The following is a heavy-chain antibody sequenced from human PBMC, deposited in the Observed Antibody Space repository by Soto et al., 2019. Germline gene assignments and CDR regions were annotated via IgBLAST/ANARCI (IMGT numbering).Heavy chain of an antibody. Sequence: GGSLRLSCAASGFTFSSYGMHWVRQAPGKGLVWVSRINSDGSSTSYADSVKGRFTISRDNAKNTLYLQMNSLRAEDTAVYYCARDPKYYYDSSGYYADAFDIWGQGTMVTVSS. CDR2: INSDGSST. J-gene: IGHJ3*02. D-gene: IGHD3-22*01. V-gene: IGHV3-74*01. CDR1: GFTFSSYG. CDR3: ARDPKYYYDSSGYYADAFDI.